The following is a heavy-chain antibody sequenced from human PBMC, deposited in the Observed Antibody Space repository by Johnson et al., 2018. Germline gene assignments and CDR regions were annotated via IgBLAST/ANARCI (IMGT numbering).Heavy chain of an antibody. Sequence: QVQLQESGAEVKKPGASXKVSCKASGYTFTSYDINWVRQATGQGLEWMGWMNPNSGNTGYAQKFQERVTITRDMSTSPAYMELSRLRSEDTAVYYCAADRNYYDSSGYLESDAFDIWGQGTMVTVSS. D-gene: IGHD3-22*01. CDR3: AADRNYYDSSGYLESDAFDI. CDR2: MNPNSGNT. J-gene: IGHJ3*02. V-gene: IGHV1-8*01. CDR1: GYTFTSYD.